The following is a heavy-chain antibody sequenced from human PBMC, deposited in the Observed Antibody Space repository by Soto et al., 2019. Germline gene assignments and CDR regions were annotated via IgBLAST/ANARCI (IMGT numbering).Heavy chain of an antibody. CDR3: ARSRCSGGSCTETDWFDP. J-gene: IGHJ5*02. D-gene: IGHD2-15*01. CDR2: ISYDGSNK. V-gene: IGHV3-30-3*01. CDR1: GFTFSSYA. Sequence: SLRLSCAASGFTFSSYAMHWVRQAPGKGLEWVAVISYDGSNKYYADSVKGRFTISRDNSKNTLYLQMNSLRAEDTAVYYCARSRCSGGSCTETDWFDPWGQGTLVTVSS.